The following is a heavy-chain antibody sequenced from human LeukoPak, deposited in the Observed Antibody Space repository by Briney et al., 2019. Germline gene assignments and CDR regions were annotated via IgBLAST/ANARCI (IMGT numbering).Heavy chain of an antibody. D-gene: IGHD2-15*01. J-gene: IGHJ4*02. CDR2: INPDGGS. V-gene: IGHV3-23*01. Sequence: GGSLRLSCQASGFTFTNYAMSWVRQAPGKGLEWVSSINPDGGSFFADPVKGRFTISRDDSRSVVYLQMNSLSAEDTALYYCARSGVATCHYWGQGILVTVSS. CDR1: GFTFTNYA. CDR3: ARSGVATCHY.